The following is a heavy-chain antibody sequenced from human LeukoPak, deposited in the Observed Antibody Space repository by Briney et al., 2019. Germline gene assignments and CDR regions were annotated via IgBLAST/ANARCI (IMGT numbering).Heavy chain of an antibody. CDR2: IYYSGST. J-gene: IGHJ4*02. Sequence: SETLSLTCTVSGGSISSYYWSWIRQPPGKGLEWIGYIYYSGSTNYNPSLKSRVTISVDTSKNQFSLKLSSVTAADTAVYYCARIEMATVDFDYWGQGTLVTVSS. CDR1: GGSISSYY. D-gene: IGHD5-24*01. V-gene: IGHV4-59*08. CDR3: ARIEMATVDFDY.